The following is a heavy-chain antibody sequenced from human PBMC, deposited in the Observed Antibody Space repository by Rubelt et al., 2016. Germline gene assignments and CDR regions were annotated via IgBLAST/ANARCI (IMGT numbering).Heavy chain of an antibody. J-gene: IGHJ6*02. CDR3: ARSSGWPGDYYYYGMDV. CDR2: IIPILGIA. CDR1: GGTFSSYA. Sequence: VQLVQSGAEVKKPGSSVKVSCKASGGTFSSYAISWVRQAPGQGLEWMGGIIPILGIANYAQKFQDRVTITADKSTSTAYMELRSLRSDDTAVYYCARSSGWPGDYYYYGMDVWGQGTTVTVSS. D-gene: IGHD6-19*01. V-gene: IGHV1-69*10.